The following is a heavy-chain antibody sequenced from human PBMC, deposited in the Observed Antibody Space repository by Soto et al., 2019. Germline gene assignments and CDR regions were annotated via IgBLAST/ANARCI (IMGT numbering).Heavy chain of an antibody. CDR3: ARAEYHSVWGSSNWFSP. V-gene: IGHV4-31*03. J-gene: IGHJ5*02. Sequence: SETLCLTYTVSGGSLSSGGYYWTWIRQHPGKGLEWIGYIYYSGFTHYNPSLKSRVTISLDTSKNQFSLNLSSVTAADTAVYYCARAEYHSVWGSSNWFSPPGQGTLVTVYS. CDR2: IYYSGFT. D-gene: IGHD3-16*01. CDR1: GGSLSSGGYY.